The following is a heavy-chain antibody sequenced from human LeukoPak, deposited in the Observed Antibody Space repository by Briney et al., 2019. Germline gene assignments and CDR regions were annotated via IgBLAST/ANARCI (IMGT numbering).Heavy chain of an antibody. Sequence: ASVKVSCKASGYTFTSYGISWVRQAPGQGLEWMGWISAYNGNTNYAQKLQGRVTMTTDTSTSTAYMELRSLRSDDTAVYYCARVTNDFWSGYYYFDYWGQGTLVTVSS. V-gene: IGHV1-18*01. J-gene: IGHJ4*02. CDR1: GYTFTSYG. CDR2: ISAYNGNT. CDR3: ARVTNDFWSGYYYFDY. D-gene: IGHD3-3*01.